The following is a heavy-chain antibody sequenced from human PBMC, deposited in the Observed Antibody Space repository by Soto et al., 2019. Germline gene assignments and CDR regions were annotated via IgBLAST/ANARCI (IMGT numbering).Heavy chain of an antibody. J-gene: IGHJ6*02. CDR2: IYYSGST. D-gene: IGHD1-1*01. V-gene: IGHV4-59*01. Sequence: SETPSLTCTFSVYSLTTYYWGWIRQPARKGLEWIGYIYYSGSTNYNPSLKSRVTISVDTSKNQFSLKLSSVTAADTAVYYCARDQGVLGYYYYGMDVWGQGTTVTVSS. CDR3: ARDQGVLGYYYYGMDV. CDR1: VYSLTTYY.